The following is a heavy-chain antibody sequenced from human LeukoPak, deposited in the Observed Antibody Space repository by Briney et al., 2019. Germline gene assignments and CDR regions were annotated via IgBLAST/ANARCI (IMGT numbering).Heavy chain of an antibody. V-gene: IGHV1-2*02. J-gene: IGHJ6*03. D-gene: IGHD1-26*01. CDR1: GYTFTTYA. CDR2: INPNSGGT. Sequence: ASVKVSCKASGYTFTTYAINWVRQAPGQGLEWMGWINPNSGGTNYAQKFQGRVTMTRDTSISTAYMELSRLRSDDTAVYYCARKGELLHWGYYYYYMDVWGKGTTVTVSS. CDR3: ARKGELLHWGYYYYYMDV.